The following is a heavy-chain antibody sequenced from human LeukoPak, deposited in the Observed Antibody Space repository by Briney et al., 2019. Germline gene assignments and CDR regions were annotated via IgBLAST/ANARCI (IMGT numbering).Heavy chain of an antibody. J-gene: IGHJ3*01. CDR3: ARCRSDYSTEPFYV. V-gene: IGHV3-23*01. CDR1: GFTFSNYA. D-gene: IGHD3-22*01. Sequence: PGGSLRLSCTASGFTFSNYAMGWVRQAPGKGLEWVSTFTGRGTNTYYADSVKGRFTISRDNSKSTLYLQMNSLSAEDTAIYYCARCRSDYSTEPFYVWGQGTMVIVSS. CDR2: FTGRGTNT.